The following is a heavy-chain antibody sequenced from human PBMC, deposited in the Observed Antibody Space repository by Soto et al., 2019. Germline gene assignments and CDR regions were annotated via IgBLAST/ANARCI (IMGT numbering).Heavy chain of an antibody. CDR3: ARDCSGASCALSYGMDV. D-gene: IGHD2-15*01. V-gene: IGHV3-7*01. CDR2: IKQDGSEK. CDR1: GFTFSSYW. J-gene: IGHJ6*02. Sequence: GESLKISCAASGFTFSSYWMSWVRQAPGKGLEWVANIKQDGSEKYYVDSVKGRFTISRDNAKNSLYLQVNSLRAEDTAVYYYARDCSGASCALSYGMDVWGQGTTVTVSS.